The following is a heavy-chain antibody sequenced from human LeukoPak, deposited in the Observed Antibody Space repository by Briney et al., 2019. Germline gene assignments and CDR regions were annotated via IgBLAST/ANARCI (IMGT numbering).Heavy chain of an antibody. D-gene: IGHD6-19*01. Sequence: GGSLRLSCAGSGFIFNTYAMHWVRQPPGKGLEWVSGISWNSGSIDYADSVKGRFTISRDNAKNSLYLQMNSLRVEDTAFYYCAKDNRRHYTSGPNPDSLHWGQGALVTVSS. CDR3: AKDNRRHYTSGPNPDSLH. V-gene: IGHV3-9*01. CDR1: GFIFNTYA. CDR2: ISWNSGSI. J-gene: IGHJ4*02.